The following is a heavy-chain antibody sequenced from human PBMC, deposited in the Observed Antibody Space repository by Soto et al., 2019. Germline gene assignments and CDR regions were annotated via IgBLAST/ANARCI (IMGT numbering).Heavy chain of an antibody. CDR1: GFTFSTNG. CDR3: AKGVFGLAVAVADY. CDR2: ISYDATTK. J-gene: IGHJ4*02. Sequence: QVQLVESGGGVVQPGRSLRLSCAASGFTFSTNGMHWVRQAPGKGLEWVTIISYDATTKYYADSVKGRFTISRDNSKNTLYLQMDRLSAEDTAVYYWAKGVFGLAVAVADYWGQGTLVTVSS. V-gene: IGHV3-30*18. D-gene: IGHD6-19*01.